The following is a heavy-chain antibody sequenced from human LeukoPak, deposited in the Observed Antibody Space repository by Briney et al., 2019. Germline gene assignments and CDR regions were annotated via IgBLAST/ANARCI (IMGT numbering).Heavy chain of an antibody. CDR2: ISHDGTNK. CDR1: GFIFSTYS. Sequence: GRSLRLSCAASGFIFSTYSMHWVRQAPGKGLEWVSIISHDGTNKYYADSVKGRFTISRDSANNTLYLQMSSLTAEDTAVYYCARAAQHLAMYNWFDPWGQGTLVTVPS. J-gene: IGHJ5*02. V-gene: IGHV3-30-3*01. CDR3: ARAAQHLAMYNWFDP. D-gene: IGHD6-13*01.